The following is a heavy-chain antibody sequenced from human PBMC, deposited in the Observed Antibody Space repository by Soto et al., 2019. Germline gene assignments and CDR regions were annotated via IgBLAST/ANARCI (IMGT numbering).Heavy chain of an antibody. V-gene: IGHV4-39*01. Sequence: QLQLQESGPGLVKPSETLSLTCTVSGGSISSNSYYWGWIRQPPGKGLEWIGSIYYSGSTYYNPSLKSRVTISVDTSKNQFSLKLTPVTAADTAVYYCARRGSSSWYGYWGQGTLVTVSS. CDR2: IYYSGST. CDR3: ARRGSSSWYGY. D-gene: IGHD6-13*01. J-gene: IGHJ4*02. CDR1: GGSISSNSYY.